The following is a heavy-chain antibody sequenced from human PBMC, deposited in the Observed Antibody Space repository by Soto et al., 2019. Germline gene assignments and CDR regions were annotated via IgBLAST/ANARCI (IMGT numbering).Heavy chain of an antibody. J-gene: IGHJ6*02. CDR3: ARTAAAGKYYYGTDV. CDR2: IYPGDSDT. V-gene: IGHV5-51*01. D-gene: IGHD6-13*01. CDR1: GYSFTSYW. Sequence: PGESLKISCKGSGYSFTSYWIGWVRQMPGKSLEWMGIIYPGDSDTRYSPSFQGQVTISADKFISTAYLQWSSLKASDTAMYYCARTAAAGKYYYGTDVWGQGTTVTSP.